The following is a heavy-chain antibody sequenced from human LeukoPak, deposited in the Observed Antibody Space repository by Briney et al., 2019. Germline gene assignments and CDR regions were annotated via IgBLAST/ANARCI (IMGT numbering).Heavy chain of an antibody. D-gene: IGHD4-23*01. J-gene: IGHJ4*02. CDR1: GYTFTGYY. CDR3: ARSPTVVTAIFDY. Sequence: ASVKVSCKASGYTFTGYYMHWVRQAPGQGLEWMGWINPNSGGTNYAQKFQGRVTMTRDTSISTAYMELSRLRSDDTAVYYCARSPTVVTAIFDYWGQGTLVTVSS. V-gene: IGHV1-2*02. CDR2: INPNSGGT.